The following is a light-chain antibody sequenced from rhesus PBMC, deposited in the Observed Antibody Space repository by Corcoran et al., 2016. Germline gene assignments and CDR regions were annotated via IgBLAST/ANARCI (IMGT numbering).Light chain of an antibody. CDR1: QGISSY. V-gene: IGKV1-28*01. CDR2: AAS. J-gene: IGKJ2*01. CDR3: LKHNSYPYS. Sequence: DFQMTQSPSSLSASVGDTVTITCRASQGISSYLNWFQQKPGKAPKLLNYAASSLESGFPSRFSGSGAGTEVTRTISSLQPEEFAAYYCLKHNSYPYSFGQGTKVEIK.